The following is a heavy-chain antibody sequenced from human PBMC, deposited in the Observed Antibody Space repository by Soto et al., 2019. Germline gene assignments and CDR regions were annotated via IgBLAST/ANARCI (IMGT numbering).Heavy chain of an antibody. J-gene: IGHJ4*02. CDR2: IIPIFGTA. CDR3: ATPQDYDGCLDS. V-gene: IGHV1-69*13. Sequence: ASVKVSCKASGGTFSSYAISWVRQAPGQGLEWMGGIIPIFGTANYAQKFQGRVTITADESTSTAYMELSSLRSEDTAVYYCATPQDYDGCLDSWGQGTLVTVSS. CDR1: GGTFSSYA. D-gene: IGHD3-22*01.